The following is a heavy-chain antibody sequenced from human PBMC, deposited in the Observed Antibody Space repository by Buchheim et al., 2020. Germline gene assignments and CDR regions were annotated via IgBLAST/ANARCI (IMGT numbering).Heavy chain of an antibody. J-gene: IGHJ4*02. D-gene: IGHD3-22*01. V-gene: IGHV3-30*04. CDR1: GFTFSSYA. CDR3: ARDPADYYDSSGYQQGYFDY. Sequence: QVQLVESGGGVVQPGRSLRLSCAASGFTFSSYAMHWVRQAPGKGLEWVAVISYDGSNKYYADSVKGRFTISRDNSKNTLYLQMNSLRAEDTAVYYCARDPADYYDSSGYQQGYFDYWGQGTL. CDR2: ISYDGSNK.